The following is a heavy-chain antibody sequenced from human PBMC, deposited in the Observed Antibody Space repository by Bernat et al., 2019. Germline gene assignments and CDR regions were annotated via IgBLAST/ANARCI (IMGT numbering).Heavy chain of an antibody. Sequence: QVQLRQWGAGLLKPSETLSLTCAVYGGSFSDYYWSWIRQPPGKGLEWIGEISHSGSASYSPSLKSRVTISVDTSKSQFSLKVRSVTAADTAVYYCAGLTQHFDISTGYDFRAFDIWGQGTMVTVSS. CDR2: ISHSGSA. CDR3: AGLTQHFDISTGYDFRAFDI. J-gene: IGHJ3*02. CDR1: GGSFSDYY. D-gene: IGHD3-9*01. V-gene: IGHV4-34*01.